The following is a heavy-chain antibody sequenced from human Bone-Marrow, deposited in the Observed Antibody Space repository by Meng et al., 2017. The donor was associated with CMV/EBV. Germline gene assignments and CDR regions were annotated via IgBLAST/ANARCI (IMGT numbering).Heavy chain of an antibody. Sequence: GESLKISCAASGFTFGSYAMHWVRQAPGKGLEWVAVISYDGSNKYYADSVKGRFTISRDNSKNTLYLQMNSLRAEDTAVYYCARGHYDFWSGYPGIARYGMDVWGQGTTVTVSS. CDR1: GFTFGSYA. CDR2: ISYDGSNK. V-gene: IGHV3-30*04. CDR3: ARGHYDFWSGYPGIARYGMDV. D-gene: IGHD3-3*01. J-gene: IGHJ6*02.